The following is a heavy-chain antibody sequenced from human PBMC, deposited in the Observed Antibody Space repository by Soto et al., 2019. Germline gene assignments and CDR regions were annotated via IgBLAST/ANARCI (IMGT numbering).Heavy chain of an antibody. CDR1: VVSFSGYY. CDR2: INHSGST. D-gene: IGHD6-13*01. Sequence: PSETLSLTCAFYVVSFSGYYWSCIREPPGKGLEWIGEINHSGSTNYNPSLKSRVTISVDTSKNQFSLKLSSVTAADTAVYYCATTSIASSRTFDYWAQGT. J-gene: IGHJ4*02. CDR3: ATTSIASSRTFDY. V-gene: IGHV4-34*01.